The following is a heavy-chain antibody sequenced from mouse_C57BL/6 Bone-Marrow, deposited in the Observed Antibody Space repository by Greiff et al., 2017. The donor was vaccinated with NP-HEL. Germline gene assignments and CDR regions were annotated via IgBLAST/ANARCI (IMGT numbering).Heavy chain of an antibody. J-gene: IGHJ3*01. Sequence: EVQLQQSGPELVKPGASVKISCKASGYTFTDYYMNWVKQSHGKSLEWIGDINPNNGGTSYIQKFKGKATLTVDKSSSTAYMELRSLTSEDSAVYYCARGGYGYGPFAYWGQGTLVTVSA. CDR1: GYTFTDYY. CDR3: ARGGYGYGPFAY. D-gene: IGHD2-2*01. V-gene: IGHV1-26*01. CDR2: INPNNGGT.